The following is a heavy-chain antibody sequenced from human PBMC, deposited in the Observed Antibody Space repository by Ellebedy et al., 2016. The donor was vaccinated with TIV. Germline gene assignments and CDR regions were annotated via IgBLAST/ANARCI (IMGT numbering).Heavy chain of an antibody. CDR3: ARDRAATVTTLFLDY. V-gene: IGHV3-33*01. D-gene: IGHD4-17*01. CDR1: GFTFSSYG. Sequence: GESLKISCAASGFTFSSYGMHWVRQSPGKGLEWVAVIWYDGSNKYYADSVKGRFTISRDNSKNTLYLQMNSLRAEATAVYYCARDRAATVTTLFLDYWGQGTLVTVSS. J-gene: IGHJ4*02. CDR2: IWYDGSNK.